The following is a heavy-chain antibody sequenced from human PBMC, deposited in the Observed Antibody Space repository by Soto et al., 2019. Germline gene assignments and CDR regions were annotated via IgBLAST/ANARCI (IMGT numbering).Heavy chain of an antibody. V-gene: IGHV3-11*06. CDR1: GFTFSDYY. CDR3: ARADLWSGSPPKN. CDR2: ISSSSSYT. D-gene: IGHD3-3*01. Sequence: GGSLRLSCAASGFTFSDYYMIWIRQAPGKGLEWVSYISSSSSYTNYADSVKGRFTISRDNAKNSLYLQMNSLRAEDTAVYYCARADLWSGSPPKNWGQGTLVTVSS. J-gene: IGHJ4*02.